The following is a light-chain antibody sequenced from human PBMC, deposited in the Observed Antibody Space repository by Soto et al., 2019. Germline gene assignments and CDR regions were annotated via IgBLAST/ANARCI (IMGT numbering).Light chain of an antibody. J-gene: IGKJ4*01. CDR3: QPYDKLPFT. CDR2: GAS. CDR1: QDVSNY. V-gene: IGKV1-33*01. Sequence: DIQMTQSPSSLSASVGVRVTITCQASQDVSNYLSWYQQKPGKAPKLLIYGASNLETGVPFRFSGSGSGTHFAFPISSLQPEDIATYYCQPYDKLPFTFGGGSNVEIK.